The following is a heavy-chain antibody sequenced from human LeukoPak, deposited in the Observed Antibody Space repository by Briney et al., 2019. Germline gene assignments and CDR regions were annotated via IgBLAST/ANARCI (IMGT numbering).Heavy chain of an antibody. CDR3: ARQVMEPTVTTYYFDY. Sequence: GESLKISCKGSGYSFTSYWIGWVRQMPGKGLEWMGIIYPGDSDTRYSPSFQGQITISADKSISTAYLQWSSLKASDTAMYYCARQVMEPTVTTYYFDYWGQGTLVTVSS. CDR2: IYPGDSDT. V-gene: IGHV5-51*01. D-gene: IGHD4-17*01. J-gene: IGHJ4*02. CDR1: GYSFTSYW.